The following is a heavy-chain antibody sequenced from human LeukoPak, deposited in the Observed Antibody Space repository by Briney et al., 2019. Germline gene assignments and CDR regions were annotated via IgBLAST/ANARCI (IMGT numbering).Heavy chain of an antibody. V-gene: IGHV4-39*01. CDR1: GDSISSNNYF. CDR2: IYYSGST. J-gene: IGHJ4*02. D-gene: IGHD5/OR15-5a*01. Sequence: PSETLSLTCTVSGDSISSNNYFWGWIRQPPGKGLEWIGCIYYSGSTYYNPSLKSRVTISVDTSKSDFSLKLSPVTAADMALYYCARHRSMVSTSRPANVDCWGQGTLVTASS. CDR3: ARHRSMVSTSRPANVDC.